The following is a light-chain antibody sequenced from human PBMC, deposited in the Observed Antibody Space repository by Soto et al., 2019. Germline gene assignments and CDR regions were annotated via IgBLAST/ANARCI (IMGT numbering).Light chain of an antibody. CDR2: GAS. CDR3: QQYGGSPQT. Sequence: EVMLTQSPGTLSLYPGERATLSCRASQSVSNNYLAWYQQKPGQAPRLLIYGASSRATGIPDRFSGSGSGTDFTLTISRLEPEDSAVYYCQQYGGSPQTFGQGTQVAI. CDR1: QSVSNNY. J-gene: IGKJ1*01. V-gene: IGKV3-20*01.